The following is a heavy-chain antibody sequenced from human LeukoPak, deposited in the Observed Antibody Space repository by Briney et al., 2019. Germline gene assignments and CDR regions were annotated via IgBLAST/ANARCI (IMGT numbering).Heavy chain of an antibody. CDR1: VYTVTGDY. Sequence: GSVTVSCKASVYTVTGDYMHWVRQSPGQGLEGMGWINPNSGGTTYAQKFQGRVTMTRDTSISTAYMELRRLRSDDTAVYYCATHYGDYDPFDYWGQGTLVTVSS. J-gene: IGHJ4*02. V-gene: IGHV1-2*02. CDR3: ATHYGDYDPFDY. CDR2: INPNSGGT. D-gene: IGHD4-17*01.